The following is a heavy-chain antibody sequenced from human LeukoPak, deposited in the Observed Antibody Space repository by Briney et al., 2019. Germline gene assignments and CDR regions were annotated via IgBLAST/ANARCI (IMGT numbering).Heavy chain of an antibody. CDR1: GFTFDDYA. CDR2: ISWNAASI. V-gene: IGHV3-9*01. CDR3: AKDRIDSYSSSWYAAFDI. D-gene: IGHD6-13*01. J-gene: IGHJ3*02. Sequence: SLRLSCSASGFTFDDYAIHWVRQAPGKGLEWVSGISWNAASIDYADSVKGRFTISRDNAKNSLYLQMNSLRAEDTALYYCAKDRIDSYSSSWYAAFDIWGQGTMVTVSS.